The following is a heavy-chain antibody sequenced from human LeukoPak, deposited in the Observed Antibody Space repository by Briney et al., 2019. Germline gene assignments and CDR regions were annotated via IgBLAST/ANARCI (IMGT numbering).Heavy chain of an antibody. D-gene: IGHD1-26*01. Sequence: GGSLRLSCAASGFTFSSYWMNWVRQAPGKGLEWVANIKQDGSQKYYVDSVKGRFTISRDNAKNSLYLQMNSLRAEDTAVYYCARDGWELLKVPPYYYYYGMDVWGQGTTVTVSS. CDR3: ARDGWELLKVPPYYYYYGMDV. CDR1: GFTFSSYW. J-gene: IGHJ6*02. V-gene: IGHV3-7*01. CDR2: IKQDGSQK.